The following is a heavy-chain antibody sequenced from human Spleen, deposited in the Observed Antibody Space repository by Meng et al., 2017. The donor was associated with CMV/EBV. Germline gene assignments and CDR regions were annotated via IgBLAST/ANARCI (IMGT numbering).Heavy chain of an antibody. J-gene: IGHJ4*02. CDR2: IYSGGGST. Sequence: GESLKISCAASGFTFSSYAMSWVRQAPGKGLEWVAVIYSGGGSTYYADSVKGRFTISRDNSKNTLYLQMNSLRAEDTAVYYCAKVIAGYSYAAGYFDYWGQGTLVTVSS. V-gene: IGHV3-23*03. CDR3: AKVIAGYSYAAGYFDY. CDR1: GFTFSSYA. D-gene: IGHD5-18*01.